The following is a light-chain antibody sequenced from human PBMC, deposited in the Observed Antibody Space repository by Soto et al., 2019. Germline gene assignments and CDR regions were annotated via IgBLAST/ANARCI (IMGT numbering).Light chain of an antibody. V-gene: IGKV3-20*01. CDR2: GAS. CDR3: QLYGSSPPYT. J-gene: IGKJ2*01. Sequence: EIVLTQSPGTLSLSPGERATLSCRASQSVSSNYLAWYQQKPGQTPRLLIYGASSRSTGIPDRFSGSGSVTDFTLSIRRLEPEDFAVYYCQLYGSSPPYTFGQGTNLEIK. CDR1: QSVSSNY.